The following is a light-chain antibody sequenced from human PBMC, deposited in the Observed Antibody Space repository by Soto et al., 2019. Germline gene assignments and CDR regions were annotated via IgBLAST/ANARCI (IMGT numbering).Light chain of an antibody. Sequence: EIVMTQSPATLSVCPGERATLSCRASQSVSSGLAWYQQNPGRAPRLLIYDASTRATGIPARFSGSGSGTEFTLTISSLQSEDIAVYYCQQYNNWPLPTFGQGTRLEIK. V-gene: IGKV3-15*01. CDR1: QSVSSG. CDR3: QQYNNWPLPT. CDR2: DAS. J-gene: IGKJ5*01.